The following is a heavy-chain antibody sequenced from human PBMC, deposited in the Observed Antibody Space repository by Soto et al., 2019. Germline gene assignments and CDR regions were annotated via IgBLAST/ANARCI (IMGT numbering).Heavy chain of an antibody. CDR2: IYYSGST. CDR3: ARTPVTSLRFTFDI. V-gene: IGHV4-28*01. CDR1: GYSISSSNW. J-gene: IGHJ3*02. D-gene: IGHD4-17*01. Sequence: SETLSLTCAVSGYSISSSNWWGWIRQPPGKGLEWIGYIYYSGSTYYNPSLKSRVTMSVDTSKNQFSLKLSSVTAVDTAVYYCARTPVTSLRFTFDIWGQGTMVTVSS.